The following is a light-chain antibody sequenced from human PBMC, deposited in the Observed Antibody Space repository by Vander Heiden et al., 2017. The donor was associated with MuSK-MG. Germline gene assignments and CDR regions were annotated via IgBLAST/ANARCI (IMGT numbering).Light chain of an antibody. J-gene: IGKJ3*01. CDR3: QWYSSLGFT. Sequence: ASQSVSSNYFAWYQQRPGQAPRRLIYGASRRSTGIPDRFTGSGSGTDFTLTISRLDPEDFAVYYCQWYSSLGFTFGPGSKED. CDR2: GAS. V-gene: IGKV3-20*01. CDR1: QSVSSNY.